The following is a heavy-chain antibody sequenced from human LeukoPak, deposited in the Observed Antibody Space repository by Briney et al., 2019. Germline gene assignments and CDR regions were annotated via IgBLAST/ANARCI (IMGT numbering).Heavy chain of an antibody. CDR3: ARDNARITMVRGVPFDY. D-gene: IGHD3-10*01. V-gene: IGHV1-2*02. J-gene: IGHJ4*02. CDR1: GYTFTGYY. Sequence: ASVKVSCKASGYTFTGYYMHWVRQAPGQGLEWMGWINPNSGGTNYAQKFQGRVTMTTDTSTSTAYMELRSLRSDDTAVYYCARDNARITMVRGVPFDYWGQGTLVTVSS. CDR2: INPNSGGT.